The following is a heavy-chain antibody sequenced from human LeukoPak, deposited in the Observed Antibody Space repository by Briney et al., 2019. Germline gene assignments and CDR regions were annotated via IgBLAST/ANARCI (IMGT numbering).Heavy chain of an antibody. V-gene: IGHV4-61*10. D-gene: IGHD5-18*01. CDR2: INHSGST. CDR3: ARTVLRGYSYRSLGY. J-gene: IGHJ4*02. Sequence: PAETLSLTCTVSGDSISSGDYYWSWIQQPAGKGLEWIGEINHSGSTNYNPSLKSRVTISVDTSKNQFSLKLSSVTAADTAVYYCARTVLRGYSYRSLGYWGQGTLVTVSS. CDR1: GDSISSGDYY.